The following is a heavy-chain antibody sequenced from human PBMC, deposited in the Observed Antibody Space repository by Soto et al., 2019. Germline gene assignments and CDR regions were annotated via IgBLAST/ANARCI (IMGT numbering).Heavy chain of an antibody. D-gene: IGHD3-3*01. CDR3: ATKLRSGYYRVGYSSYGMDV. J-gene: IGHJ6*02. V-gene: IGHV1-69*01. CDR1: GGTFSSYA. Sequence: QVQLVQSGAEVKKPGSSVKVSCKASGGTFSSYAISWVRQAPGQGLEWMGGIIPIFGTANYAQKFQGRVKITANESTSTAYMEMSSLRSEDTAVYYCATKLRSGYYRVGYSSYGMDVWGQGTTVTVSS. CDR2: IIPIFGTA.